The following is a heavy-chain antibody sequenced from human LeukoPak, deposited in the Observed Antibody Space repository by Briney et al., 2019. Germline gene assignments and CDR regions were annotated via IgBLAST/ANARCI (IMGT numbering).Heavy chain of an antibody. CDR3: ARHRPDQYYFDY. Sequence: GESLKISCQGSGYSFTSYWIGWVRQMPGKGLEWMAIIYPGDSDTRYSPSFQGQVTISADKSINTAYLQWSSLKASDTAMYYCARHRPDQYYFDYWGQGTLVTVSS. V-gene: IGHV5-51*01. CDR2: IYPGDSDT. J-gene: IGHJ4*02. D-gene: IGHD2-2*01. CDR1: GYSFTSYW.